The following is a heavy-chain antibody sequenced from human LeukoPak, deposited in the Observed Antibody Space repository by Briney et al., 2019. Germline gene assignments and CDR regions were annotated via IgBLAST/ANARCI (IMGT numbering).Heavy chain of an antibody. D-gene: IGHD5-12*01. CDR1: GNSFTNYW. J-gene: IGHJ4*02. Sequence: QISCKGSGNSFTNYWIGWVRQMPGKGLEWMGIIYPGDSDTRYSPSFQGQVTMSVDKSISTAYLQWSSLKASDTAMYYCARRYSGSDFYFDYWGQGTLVTVSS. V-gene: IGHV5-51*01. CDR3: ARRYSGSDFYFDY. CDR2: IYPGDSDT.